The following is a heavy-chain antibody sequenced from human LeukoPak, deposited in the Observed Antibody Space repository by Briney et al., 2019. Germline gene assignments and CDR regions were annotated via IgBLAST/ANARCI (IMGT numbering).Heavy chain of an antibody. V-gene: IGHV1-18*01. J-gene: IGHJ4*02. D-gene: IGHD3-22*01. Sequence: ASVKVSCKTSGYTFTNYAFSWVRQAPGQGLEWVGWISTYNGDTIYAQKLQGRVTMTTHTATSTAYMELRSLRSDDTAVYYCARTLLVGYYDSSGYYPISGFDYWGQGTLVTVSS. CDR3: ARTLLVGYYDSSGYYPISGFDY. CDR1: GYTFTNYA. CDR2: ISTYNGDT.